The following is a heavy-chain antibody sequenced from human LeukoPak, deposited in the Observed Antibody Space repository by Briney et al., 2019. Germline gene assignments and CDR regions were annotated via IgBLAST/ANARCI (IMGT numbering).Heavy chain of an antibody. CDR1: GYTFTGYY. Sequence: ASVKVSCKASGYTFTGYYMHWVRQAPGQGLEWMGWINPDSGGTNYAQKFQGRVTMTRDTSISTAYMELSRLRSDDTAVYYCARFVRAAATHNWFDPWGQGTLVTVSS. V-gene: IGHV1-2*02. CDR2: INPDSGGT. D-gene: IGHD2-15*01. J-gene: IGHJ5*02. CDR3: ARFVRAAATHNWFDP.